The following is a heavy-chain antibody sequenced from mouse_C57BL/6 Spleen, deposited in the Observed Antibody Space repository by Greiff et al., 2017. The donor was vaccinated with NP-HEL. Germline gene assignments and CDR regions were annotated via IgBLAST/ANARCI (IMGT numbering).Heavy chain of an antibody. D-gene: IGHD6-1*01. CDR3: ARFNSHYAMDY. CDR1: GYAFSSYW. CDR2: IYPGDGDT. J-gene: IGHJ4*01. Sequence: VKVQQSGAELVKPGASVKISCKSSGYAFSSYWMNWVKQRPGKGLEWIGQIYPGDGDTNYIGKFKGKATLTADKSSSTAYMQLSSLTSEDSAVYFCARFNSHYAMDYWGQGTSVTVSS. V-gene: IGHV1-80*01.